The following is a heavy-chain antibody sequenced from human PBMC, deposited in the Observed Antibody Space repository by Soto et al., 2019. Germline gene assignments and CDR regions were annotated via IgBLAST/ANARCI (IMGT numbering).Heavy chain of an antibody. D-gene: IGHD6-13*01. CDR1: GFTFDDYT. CDR2: ISWDGGST. J-gene: IGHJ6*02. Sequence: GGSLRLSCAASGFTFDDYTMHWVRQAPGKGLEWVSLISWDGGSTYYADSVKGRFTISRDNSKNSLYLQMNSLRTEDTALYYCAKDILTGRQLANYYYGMDVWGQGTTVTVSS. CDR3: AKDILTGRQLANYYYGMDV. V-gene: IGHV3-43*01.